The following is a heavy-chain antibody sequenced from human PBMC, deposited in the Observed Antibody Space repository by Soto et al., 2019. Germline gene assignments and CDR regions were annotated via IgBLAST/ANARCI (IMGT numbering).Heavy chain of an antibody. V-gene: IGHV4-59*01. CDR3: ARVNYGDYYFGMDV. D-gene: IGHD4-17*01. CDR1: GGSINYSY. Sequence: SETLSLTCTVSGGSINYSYWTWIRQPPGKGLEWIGYISYTGSANYNASLKSRLTISVDTSKNQFSLKLSSVTAADTALYYCARVNYGDYYFGMDVWGQGTTVTVSS. CDR2: ISYTGSA. J-gene: IGHJ6*02.